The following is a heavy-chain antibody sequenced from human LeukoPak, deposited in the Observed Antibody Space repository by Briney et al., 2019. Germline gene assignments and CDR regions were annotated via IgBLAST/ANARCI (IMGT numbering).Heavy chain of an antibody. D-gene: IGHD3-3*01. J-gene: IGHJ4*02. CDR2: IIPILGIA. V-gene: IGHV1-69*04. CDR3: AKSITIFGVVGVGFDY. CDR1: GGTFSSYA. Sequence: SVKVSCKASGGTFSSYAISWVRQAPGQGLEWMGRIIPILGIANYAQEFQGRVTITADKSTSTAYMELSSLRSEDTAVYYCAKSITIFGVVGVGFDYWGQGTLVTVSS.